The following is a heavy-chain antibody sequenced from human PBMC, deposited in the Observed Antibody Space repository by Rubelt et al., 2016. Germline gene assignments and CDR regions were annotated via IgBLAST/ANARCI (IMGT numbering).Heavy chain of an antibody. J-gene: IGHJ4*02. D-gene: IGHD2-15*01. CDR2: INKSGNT. V-gene: IGHV4-34*01. CDR3: ANRYCGGGSCYFYPEYHLDY. Sequence: MRRQQWGAGLFRPSQTLSLTCGVYGGSFSNYYWTWIRQPPGKGLEWIGDINKSGNTDYNPSLQNRVTISVDTSKNQFSLQLSSVTAADTAGYYCANRYCGGGSCYFYPEYHLDYWGQGTLVTVSS. CDR1: GGSFSNYY.